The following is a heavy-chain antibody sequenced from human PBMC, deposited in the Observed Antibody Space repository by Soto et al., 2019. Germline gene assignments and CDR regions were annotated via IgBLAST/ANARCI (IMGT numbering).Heavy chain of an antibody. CDR1: GFTFRSYW. D-gene: IGHD3-16*01. Sequence: EVQLVESGGGLVRPGGSLRLSCAASGFTFRSYWMHWVRQAPGKGLVWVSRINPDGRSTSYADSVKGRFTISRDNAKNTLYLQMNSLRAEDTAVYYCTRDSYGGTYYYGMDVWGQGTTVTVSS. CDR3: TRDSYGGTYYYGMDV. V-gene: IGHV3-74*01. CDR2: INPDGRST. J-gene: IGHJ6*02.